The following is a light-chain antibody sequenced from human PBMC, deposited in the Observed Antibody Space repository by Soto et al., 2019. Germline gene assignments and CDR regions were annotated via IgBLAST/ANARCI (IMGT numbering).Light chain of an antibody. CDR1: QSISSY. Sequence: IQMAQSPSSLSASLGARVTITCRASQSISSYLTWYQQKPGKAPKLLIYKASSLESGVPSRLIGSGSGTELSLTISGMQNDDFATYYCQQYKAYPYTFGQGTRLEIK. J-gene: IGKJ2*01. CDR2: KAS. V-gene: IGKV1-5*03. CDR3: QQYKAYPYT.